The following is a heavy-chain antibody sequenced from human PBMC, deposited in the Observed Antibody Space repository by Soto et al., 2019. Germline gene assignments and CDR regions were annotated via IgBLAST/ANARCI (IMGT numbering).Heavy chain of an antibody. CDR1: GYTFTSYA. J-gene: IGHJ5*02. CDR3: ARDIGRGWYHNWFDP. V-gene: IGHV1-3*01. CDR2: INAGNGNT. Sequence: ASVKVSCKASGYTFTSYAMHWVRQAPGQRLEWMGWINAGNGNTKYSQKFQGRVTITRDTSANTAYMELSSLRSEDTAVYYCARDIGRGWYHNWFDPWGQGTLVTVSS. D-gene: IGHD6-19*01.